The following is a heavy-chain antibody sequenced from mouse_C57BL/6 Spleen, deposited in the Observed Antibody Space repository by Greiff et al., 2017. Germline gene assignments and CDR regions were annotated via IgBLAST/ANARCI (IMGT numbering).Heavy chain of an antibody. J-gene: IGHJ4*01. V-gene: IGHV1-61*01. CDR2: IYPSDSET. Sequence: QVQLQQPGAELVRPGSSVKLSCKASGYTFTSYWMDWVKQRPGQGLEWIGNIYPSDSETHYNQKFKDKATLTVAKSSSTAYMQLSSLTSEDSAVYYCARYYSKGYAMDYWGQGTSVTVSS. D-gene: IGHD2-5*01. CDR1: GYTFTSYW. CDR3: ARYYSKGYAMDY.